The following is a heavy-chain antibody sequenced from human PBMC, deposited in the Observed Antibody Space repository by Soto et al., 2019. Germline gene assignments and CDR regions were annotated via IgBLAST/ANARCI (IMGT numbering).Heavy chain of an antibody. CDR2: IYHSGST. Sequence: QVQLQESGPGLVKPSGTLSLTCAVSGGSISSSNWWSWVRQPPGKGLEWIGEIYHSGSTNYNPSLNSRCHRSVHKSKNQFPLKLSSVPAADTAVYYCARFTTTVTNLAFDIWGQGTMVTVSS. CDR3: ARFTTTVTNLAFDI. D-gene: IGHD4-17*01. J-gene: IGHJ3*02. V-gene: IGHV4-4*02. CDR1: GGSISSSNW.